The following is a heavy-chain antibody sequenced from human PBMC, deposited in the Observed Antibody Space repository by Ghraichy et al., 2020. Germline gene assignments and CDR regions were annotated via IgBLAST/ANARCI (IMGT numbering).Heavy chain of an antibody. J-gene: IGHJ6*02. CDR3: ARDLSSSWYSYYYYGMDV. CDR2: IYYSGST. Sequence: SETLSLTCTVSGGSISSSSYYWGWIRQPPGKGLEWIGSIYYSGSTYYNPSLKSRVTISVDTSKNQFSLKLSSVTAADTAVYYCARDLSSSWYSYYYYGMDVWGPGTTVTVSS. D-gene: IGHD6-13*01. CDR1: GGSISSSSYY. V-gene: IGHV4-39*01.